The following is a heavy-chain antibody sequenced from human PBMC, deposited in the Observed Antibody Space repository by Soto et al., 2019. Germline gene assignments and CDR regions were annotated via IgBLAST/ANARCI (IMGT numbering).Heavy chain of an antibody. CDR2: INQDGSEK. J-gene: IGHJ4*02. CDR1: GFTFGACW. V-gene: IGHV3-7*05. CDR3: ATLSD. Sequence: GGSLRLSCAASGFTFGACWMTWVRQAPEKGLEWVANINQDGSEKYYVDSVKGRFTISRDNAKNSLYLQMNSLRAEDTAVYYCATLSDWGQGTLVTVSS. D-gene: IGHD3-16*01.